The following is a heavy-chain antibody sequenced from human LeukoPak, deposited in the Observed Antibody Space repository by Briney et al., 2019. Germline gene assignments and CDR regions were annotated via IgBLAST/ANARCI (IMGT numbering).Heavy chain of an antibody. V-gene: IGHV1-69*04. CDR3: ARNIVVASVWYFDL. CDR2: IIPILGIA. D-gene: IGHD2-2*01. Sequence: ASVKVSCKASGGTFSSYAISWVRQAPGQGLEWMGRIIPILGIANYAQKFQGRVTITADKSTSTAYMELSSLRSEDTAAYYCARNIVVASVWYFDLWGRGTLVTVSS. J-gene: IGHJ2*01. CDR1: GGTFSSYA.